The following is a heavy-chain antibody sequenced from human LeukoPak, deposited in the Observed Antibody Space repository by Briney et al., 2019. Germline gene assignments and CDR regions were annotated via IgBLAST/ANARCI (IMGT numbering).Heavy chain of an antibody. J-gene: IGHJ5*02. D-gene: IGHD5-12*01. Sequence: SQTLSLTCTVSGVSIRSGTYSWSWIRQPLGKGLEWIGYIFYSGTTSHNPSLKSRVSMSIDASKNQFSLKMTSVTAADTAVYYCARDGGGYNSWFDNWGQGTLVTVSS. CDR3: ARDGGGYNSWFDN. CDR2: IFYSGTT. CDR1: GVSIRSGTYS. V-gene: IGHV4-30-4*07.